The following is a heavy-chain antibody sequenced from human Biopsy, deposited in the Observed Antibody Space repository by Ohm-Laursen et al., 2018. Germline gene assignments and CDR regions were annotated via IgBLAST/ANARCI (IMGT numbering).Heavy chain of an antibody. CDR2: IITFFRTV. V-gene: IGHV1-69*01. J-gene: IGHJ5*02. Sequence: SSVKVSCKFSGGTFGNYAISWVRQAPGQGLEWMGGIITFFRTVNYAQKFQGRLSITADESTTTAYMELSSLRSEDTAIYYCAGGAAKGNPYDHWGQGTLVTVSS. CDR1: GGTFGNYA. D-gene: IGHD3-10*01. CDR3: AGGAAKGNPYDH.